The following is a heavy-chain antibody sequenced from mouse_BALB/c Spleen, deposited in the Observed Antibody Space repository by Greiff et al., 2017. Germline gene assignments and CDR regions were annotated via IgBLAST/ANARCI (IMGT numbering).Heavy chain of an antibody. Sequence: QVQLQQSGAQLVRPGTSVKVSCKASGYAFTNYLIEWVKQRPGQGLEWIGVINPGSGGTNYNEKFKGKATLTADKSSSTAYMQLSSLTSDDSAVYFCARGDWDGAMDYWGQGTSVTVSS. CDR2: INPGSGGT. V-gene: IGHV1-54*01. D-gene: IGHD4-1*01. CDR3: ARGDWDGAMDY. J-gene: IGHJ4*01. CDR1: GYAFTNYL.